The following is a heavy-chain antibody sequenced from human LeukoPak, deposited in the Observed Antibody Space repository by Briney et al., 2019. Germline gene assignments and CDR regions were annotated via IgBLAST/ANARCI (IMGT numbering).Heavy chain of an antibody. Sequence: SETLSLTCTVSGGSTSSYYWSWIRQPPGKGLEWIGYVYYSGSTNYNPSLKSRVYISVDTSKNQFSLKLRSVTAADTAVYYCVRAAGSSSWSTWGQGALVTVSS. V-gene: IGHV4-59*01. CDR2: VYYSGST. CDR3: VRAAGSSSWST. J-gene: IGHJ5*02. D-gene: IGHD6-13*01. CDR1: GGSTSSYY.